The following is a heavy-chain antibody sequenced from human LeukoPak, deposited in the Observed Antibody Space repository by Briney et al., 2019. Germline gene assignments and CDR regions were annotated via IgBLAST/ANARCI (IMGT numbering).Heavy chain of an antibody. J-gene: IGHJ3*02. CDR3: ARDLDYVWGSYRSPYAFDI. Sequence: SETLSLTCTVSGGSLSSYYWSWIRQPPGKGLEWIGYIYYSGSTNYNPSLKSRVTISVDTSKNQFSLKLSSVTAADTAVYYCARDLDYVWGSYRSPYAFDIWAKGQWSPSLQ. CDR2: IYYSGST. CDR1: GGSLSSYY. D-gene: IGHD3-16*02. V-gene: IGHV4-59*01.